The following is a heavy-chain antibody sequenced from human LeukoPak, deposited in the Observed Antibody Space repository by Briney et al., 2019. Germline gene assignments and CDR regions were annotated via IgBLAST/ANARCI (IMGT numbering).Heavy chain of an antibody. J-gene: IGHJ4*02. CDR3: AKTGSGYYYFDY. CDR2: ISSSSTI. V-gene: IGHV3-48*04. D-gene: IGHD5-12*01. Sequence: GGSLRLSCAASGFTFSSNSMNWVRQAPGKGLEWVSYISSSSTIYYADSVKGRFTISRDNAKNTLYLQMNSLRAEDTAVYYCAKTGSGYYYFDYWGQGTLVTVSS. CDR1: GFTFSSNS.